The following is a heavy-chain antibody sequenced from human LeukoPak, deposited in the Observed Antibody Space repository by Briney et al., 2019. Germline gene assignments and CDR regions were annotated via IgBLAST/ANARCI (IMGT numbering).Heavy chain of an antibody. CDR2: IYYSGST. CDR1: GGSISSYY. Sequence: AETLSLTCTVSGGSISSYYWSWLRQPPGKGLEWIGYIYYSGSTKYNPSLKSRVSISLDTSKNQVSLKLSSVTAADTAVYYCTKSMVRGTPLRWFDPWGQGILVTVS. J-gene: IGHJ5*02. D-gene: IGHD3-10*01. V-gene: IGHV4-59*01. CDR3: TKSMVRGTPLRWFDP.